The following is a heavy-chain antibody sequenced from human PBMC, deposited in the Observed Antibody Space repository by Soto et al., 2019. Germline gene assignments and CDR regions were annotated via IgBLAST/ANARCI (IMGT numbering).Heavy chain of an antibody. CDR3: ASGFDSFDI. Sequence: GESLKISCAASGFTFSSYSMNWVRQAPGKGLEWVSYISSSSSTIYYADSVKGRFTISRDNAKNSLYLHINSLRAEDTSVYYCASGFDSFDIWGQGTMVTVSS. D-gene: IGHD6-25*01. J-gene: IGHJ3*02. CDR2: ISSSSSTI. CDR1: GFTFSSYS. V-gene: IGHV3-48*04.